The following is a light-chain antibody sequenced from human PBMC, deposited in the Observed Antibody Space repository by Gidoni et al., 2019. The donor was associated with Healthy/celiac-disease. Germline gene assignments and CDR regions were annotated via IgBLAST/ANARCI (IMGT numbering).Light chain of an antibody. J-gene: IGKJ2*01. Sequence: EIVMTQSPVTLSVSPGARATLSCRASQSVSSNLAWYQQKPGQAPRLLIYGASTRATGIPARFSGSGSGTEFTLTISSLLSEDFAVYYCQQYNNWPPTFGQGTQLEIK. CDR3: QQYNNWPPT. CDR2: GAS. V-gene: IGKV3-15*01. CDR1: QSVSSN.